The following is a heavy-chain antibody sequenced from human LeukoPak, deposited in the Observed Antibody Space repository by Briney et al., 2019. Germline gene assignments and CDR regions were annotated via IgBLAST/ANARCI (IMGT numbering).Heavy chain of an antibody. V-gene: IGHV4-59*01. CDR2: IYYSGST. CDR1: GGSISSYY. D-gene: IGHD6-13*01. Sequence: SETLSLTCTVSGGSISSYYWSWIRQPPGEGLEWIGYIYYSGSTNYNPSLKSRVTISVDTSKNQFSLKLSSVTAADTAVYYCARDAAFSSSWYWFDPWGQGTLVTVSS. CDR3: ARDAAFSSSWYWFDP. J-gene: IGHJ5*02.